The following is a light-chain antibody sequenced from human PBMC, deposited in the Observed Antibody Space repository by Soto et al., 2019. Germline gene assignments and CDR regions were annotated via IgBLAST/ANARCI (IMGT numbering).Light chain of an antibody. J-gene: IGLJ2*01. Sequence: QSALTQPPSASGSPGQSVTISCTGSSSDVGGYNYVSWYQQHPGKAPKLMIYEVSKRPSGVPDRLSGSKSGNTAFLTVSGLQAEDEAYYYCSSYGGSNTVVFGVGTKLTVL. CDR1: SSDVGGYNY. V-gene: IGLV2-8*01. CDR3: SSYGGSNTVV. CDR2: EVS.